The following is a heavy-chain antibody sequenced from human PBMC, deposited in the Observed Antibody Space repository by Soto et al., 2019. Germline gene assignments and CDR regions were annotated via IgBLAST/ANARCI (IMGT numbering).Heavy chain of an antibody. D-gene: IGHD3-22*01. CDR2: ISGSGGST. J-gene: IGHJ4*02. CDR1: GFTFSSYA. V-gene: IGHV3-23*01. Sequence: EVQLLESGGGLVQPGGSLRLSCAASGFTFSSYAMSWVRQAPGKGLEWVSAISGSGGSTYYADSVKGRFTISRDNSKNTLYLQMNSLRAEDTAVYYCAKDSEYYYDSSGYYYLRGYVYWGQGTLVTVSS. CDR3: AKDSEYYYDSSGYYYLRGYVY.